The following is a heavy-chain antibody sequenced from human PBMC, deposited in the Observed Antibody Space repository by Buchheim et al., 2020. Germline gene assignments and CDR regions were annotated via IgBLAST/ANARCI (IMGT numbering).Heavy chain of an antibody. D-gene: IGHD3-10*01. CDR1: GYTFTSYD. CDR2: MNPNSGNT. CDR3: ARGLYYGSGSYWSYYYYYMDV. J-gene: IGHJ6*03. Sequence: QVQLVQSGAEVKKPGASVKVSCKASGYTFTSYDINWVRQAAGQGLEWMGWMNPNSGNTGYAQKFQGRVNMTRNTSISTAYMELSSLRSEDTAVYYCARGLYYGSGSYWSYYYYYMDVWGKGTT. V-gene: IGHV1-8*01.